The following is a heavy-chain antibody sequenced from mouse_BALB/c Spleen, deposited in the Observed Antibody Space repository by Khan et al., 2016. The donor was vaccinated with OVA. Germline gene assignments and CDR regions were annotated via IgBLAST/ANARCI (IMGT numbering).Heavy chain of an antibody. CDR1: GFTFTSYW. Sequence: DLVKPGASVKLSCKASGFTFTSYWINWIKQRPGQGLEWIGRIAPGSGDTHYIEVIMGKATLTVDTSSSTGYIQLSSLSYEDSAVYVCARENYYGRTCYAVDYWGQGTSVTVSS. J-gene: IGHJ4*01. CDR2: IAPGSGDT. V-gene: IGHV1S41*01. D-gene: IGHD1-1*01. CDR3: ARENYYGRTCYAVDY.